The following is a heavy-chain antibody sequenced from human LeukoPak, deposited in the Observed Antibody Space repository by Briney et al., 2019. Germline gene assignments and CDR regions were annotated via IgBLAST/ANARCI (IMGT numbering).Heavy chain of an antibody. Sequence: GASVKVSCKASGYTFTGYYMHWVRQAPGQGLEWMGWINPNSGGTNYAQKFQGRVTMTRDTSISTAYMELSSLKSEDTAVYYCARGRRAWVSHWGQGTLVTVSS. CDR2: INPNSGGT. J-gene: IGHJ4*02. V-gene: IGHV1-2*02. D-gene: IGHD3-16*01. CDR3: ARGRRAWVSH. CDR1: GYTFTGYY.